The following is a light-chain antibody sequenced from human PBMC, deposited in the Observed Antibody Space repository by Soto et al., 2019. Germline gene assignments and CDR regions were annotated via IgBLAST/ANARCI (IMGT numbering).Light chain of an antibody. CDR1: QSISVW. V-gene: IGKV1-39*01. Sequence: DIQMTQSPSTLSASVGDRVTITCRASQSISVWLDWYQQKAGKAPNLLIYEASRLESGVQSRFSGSGSGTDFTLTIRSLQPEDFATYYCQQSYSTPRTFGQGTKVDIK. CDR3: QQSYSTPRT. J-gene: IGKJ1*01. CDR2: EAS.